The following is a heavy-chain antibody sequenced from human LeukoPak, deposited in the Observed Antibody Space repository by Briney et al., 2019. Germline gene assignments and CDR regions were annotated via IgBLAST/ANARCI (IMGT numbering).Heavy chain of an antibody. CDR2: ISWNSGSI. CDR1: GFTFSSYG. CDR3: AKDTGLYSGYDFVY. J-gene: IGHJ4*02. Sequence: PGGSLRLSCAASGFTFSSYGMSWVRQAPGKGLEWVSGISWNSGSIGYADSVKGRFTISRDNAKNSLYLQMNSLRAEDTALYYCAKDTGLYSGYDFVYWGQGTLVTVSS. V-gene: IGHV3-9*01. D-gene: IGHD5-12*01.